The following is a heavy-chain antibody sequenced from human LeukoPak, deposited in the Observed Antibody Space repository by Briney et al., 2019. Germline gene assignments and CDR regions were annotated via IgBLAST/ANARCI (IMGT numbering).Heavy chain of an antibody. V-gene: IGHV3-53*01. CDR3: ARVRTAAGTS. CDR2: IYSGGST. Sequence: GGSLRLSCAASGFTVSSNYMSWVRQAPGKGLEWVSVIYSGGSTYYADSVKGRFTISRDNSRNTLYIQMNSLRAEDTAVYYCARVRTAAGTSWGQGTLVTVSS. CDR1: GFTVSSNY. D-gene: IGHD6-13*01. J-gene: IGHJ4*02.